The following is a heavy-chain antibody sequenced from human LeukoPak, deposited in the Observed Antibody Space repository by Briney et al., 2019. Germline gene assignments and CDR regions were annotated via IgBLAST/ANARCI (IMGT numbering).Heavy chain of an antibody. CDR3: TTYSSGHY. D-gene: IGHD6-25*01. V-gene: IGHV3-73*01. J-gene: IGHJ4*02. CDR1: GFTFSGSD. CDR2: IRSKANSYAT. Sequence: PGGSLRLSCAASGFTFSGSDMHWVRQASGKGLEWVGRIRSKANSYATASAALLKGRFIISRDDSRNTAYLQMNGLRTEDTAVYYCTTYSSGHYWGQGTLVTVSS.